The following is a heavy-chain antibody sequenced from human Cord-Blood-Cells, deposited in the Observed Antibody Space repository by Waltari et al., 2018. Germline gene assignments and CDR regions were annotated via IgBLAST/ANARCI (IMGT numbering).Heavy chain of an antibody. Sequence: EVQLVESGGGLVQPGRSLRLSCAASGFTFDDYAMHWVRHAPGKGLEWVSGISWNSGSIGYADSVKGRFAISRDNAKNSLYLQMNSLRAEDTALYYCAKDMQTLAAALNIYYYYYGMDVWGQGTTVTVSS. CDR2: ISWNSGSI. CDR3: AKDMQTLAAALNIYYYYYGMDV. CDR1: GFTFDDYA. D-gene: IGHD6-13*01. V-gene: IGHV3-9*01. J-gene: IGHJ6*02.